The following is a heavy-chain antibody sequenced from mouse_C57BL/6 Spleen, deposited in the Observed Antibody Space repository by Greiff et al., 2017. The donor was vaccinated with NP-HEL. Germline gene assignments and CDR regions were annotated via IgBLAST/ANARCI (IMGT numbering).Heavy chain of an antibody. D-gene: IGHD3-2*02. CDR1: GYTFTSYW. CDR2: INPSNGGT. J-gene: IGHJ4*01. Sequence: VQLQQPGTELVKPGASVKLSCKASGYTFTSYWMHWVKQRPGQGLEWIGNINPSNGGTNYNEKFKSKATLTVDKSSSTAYMQLSSLTSEDSAVYYCARIAQALYYAMDYWGQGTSVTVSS. V-gene: IGHV1-53*01. CDR3: ARIAQALYYAMDY.